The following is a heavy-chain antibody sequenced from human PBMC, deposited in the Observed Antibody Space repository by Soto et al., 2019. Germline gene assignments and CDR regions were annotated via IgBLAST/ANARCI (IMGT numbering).Heavy chain of an antibody. CDR3: ARDQEPSTLYYDYYYMDV. Sequence: ASVKVSCKASGGSFSSYAISWVRQAPGQGLEWMGGIIPIFGTANYAQKFQGRVTITADESTSTAYMELSSLRSEDTAVYYCARDQEPSTLYYDYYYMDVWGKGTTVTVSS. V-gene: IGHV1-69*13. J-gene: IGHJ6*03. CDR1: GGSFSSYA. CDR2: IIPIFGTA.